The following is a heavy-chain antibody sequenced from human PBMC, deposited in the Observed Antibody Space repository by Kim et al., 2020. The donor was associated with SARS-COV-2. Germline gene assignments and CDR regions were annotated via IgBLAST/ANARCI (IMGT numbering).Heavy chain of an antibody. Sequence: SETLSLTCTVSGGSISSSSYYWGWIRQPPGKGLEWIGSIYYSGSTYYNPSLKSRVTISVDTSKNQFSLKLSSVTAADTAVYYCARHLLNEVDQYSYGYLGMIAIFPYYMDVWGKGTTVTVSS. CDR3: ARHLLNEVDQYSYGYLGMIAIFPYYMDV. CDR1: GGSISSSSYY. J-gene: IGHJ6*03. V-gene: IGHV4-39*01. D-gene: IGHD5-18*01. CDR2: IYYSGST.